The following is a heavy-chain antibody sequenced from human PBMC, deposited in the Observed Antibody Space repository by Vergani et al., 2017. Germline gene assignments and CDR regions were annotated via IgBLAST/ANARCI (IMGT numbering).Heavy chain of an antibody. CDR2: INHSGST. V-gene: IGHV4-34*09. D-gene: IGHD3-22*01. CDR3: ARGGQYYYDSSGYTRPPDAFDI. J-gene: IGHJ3*02. CDR1: GGSFSGYY. Sequence: QVQLQESGPGLVKPSQTLSLTCAVYGGSFSGYYWSWIRQPPGKGLEWIGEINHSGSTNYNPSLKSRVTISVDTSKNQFSLKLSSVTAADTAVYYCARGGQYYYDSSGYTRPPDAFDIWGQGTMVTVSS.